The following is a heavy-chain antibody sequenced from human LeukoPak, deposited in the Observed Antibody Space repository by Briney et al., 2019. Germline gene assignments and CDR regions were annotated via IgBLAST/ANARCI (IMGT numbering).Heavy chain of an antibody. Sequence: SETLSLTRTVSGYSISSGYYWGWIRQPPGKGLEWIGYIYYSGSTNYNPSLKSRVTISVDTSKNQFSLKLSSVTAADTAVYYCARGRDGYTPGYYYYYYMDVWGKGTTVTVSS. CDR2: IYYSGST. CDR1: GYSISSGYY. CDR3: ARGRDGYTPGYYYYYYMDV. J-gene: IGHJ6*03. V-gene: IGHV4-38-2*02. D-gene: IGHD5-24*01.